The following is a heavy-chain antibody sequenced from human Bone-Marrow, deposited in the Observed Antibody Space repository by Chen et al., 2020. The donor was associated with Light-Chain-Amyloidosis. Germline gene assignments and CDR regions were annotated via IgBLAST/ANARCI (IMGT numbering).Heavy chain of an antibody. CDR3: ARRRDGYNFDY. J-gene: IGHJ4*02. CDR1: GYTFPNYW. Sequence: EVQLEQSGPEVKKSGESLKISCKGSGYTFPNYWIGWVRQMPGKGLEWMGVIYPDDSDARYSPSFEGQVTISADKSITTAYLQWRSLKASDTAMYYCARRRDGYNFDYWGQETLVTVSS. V-gene: IGHV5-51*01. CDR2: IYPDDSDA. D-gene: IGHD5-12*01.